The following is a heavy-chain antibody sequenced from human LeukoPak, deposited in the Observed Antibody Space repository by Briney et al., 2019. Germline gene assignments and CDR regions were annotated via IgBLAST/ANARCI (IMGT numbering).Heavy chain of an antibody. Sequence: GGSLRLSCAASGFTFSSYEMNWVRQAPGKGLEWVSYISSSGSTIYYADSVKGRFTISRDNAKNSLYLQMDSLRAEDTAVYHCARDSGSYLQPTDYWGQGTLVTVSS. V-gene: IGHV3-48*03. CDR3: ARDSGSYLQPTDY. D-gene: IGHD1-26*01. CDR2: ISSSGSTI. CDR1: GFTFSSYE. J-gene: IGHJ4*02.